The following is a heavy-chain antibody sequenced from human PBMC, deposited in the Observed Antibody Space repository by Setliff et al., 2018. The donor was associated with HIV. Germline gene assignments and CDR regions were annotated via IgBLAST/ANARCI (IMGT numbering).Heavy chain of an antibody. CDR2: MHYSGTT. CDR1: GGSISSSSYF. CDR3: ARDMTYFYDTSGSLGWFDP. J-gene: IGHJ5*02. Sequence: SETLSLTCTVSGGSISSSSYFWGWIRQPPGKGLEWIGSMHYSGTTYYNLSLKSRVTISVDTSKSQFSLKLRSVTAADTAVYYCARDMTYFYDTSGSLGWFDPWGQGTLVTVSS. D-gene: IGHD3-22*01. V-gene: IGHV4-39*07.